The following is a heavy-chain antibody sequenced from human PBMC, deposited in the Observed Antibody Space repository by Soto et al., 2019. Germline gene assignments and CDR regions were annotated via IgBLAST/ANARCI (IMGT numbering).Heavy chain of an antibody. CDR3: ASSGSGSYYDYYYYYGIDV. J-gene: IGHJ6*02. CDR2: IYPGDSDT. Sequence: GESLKISCKGSGYSFTSYWIGWVRQMPGKGLEWMGIIYPGDSDTRYSPSFQGQVTISADKSISTAYLQWSSLKASDTAMYYCASSGSGSYYDYYYYYGIDVWGQGTTVTVSS. D-gene: IGHD3-10*01. CDR1: GYSFTSYW. V-gene: IGHV5-51*01.